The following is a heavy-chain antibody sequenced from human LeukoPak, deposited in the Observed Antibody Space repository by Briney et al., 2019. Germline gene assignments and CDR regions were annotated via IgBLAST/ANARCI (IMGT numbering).Heavy chain of an antibody. CDR1: GFTFGDYA. CDR3: TRAYGSGDIWAGY. Sequence: GGSLRLSCTASGFTFGDYAMSWFRQAPGKGLEWVGFIRSKAYGGTTEYAASVKGRFTISRDDSKSIAYLQMNSLKTEDTAVYYCTRAYGSGDIWAGYWGQGTLVTVSS. V-gene: IGHV3-49*03. D-gene: IGHD3-10*01. CDR2: IRSKAYGGTT. J-gene: IGHJ4*02.